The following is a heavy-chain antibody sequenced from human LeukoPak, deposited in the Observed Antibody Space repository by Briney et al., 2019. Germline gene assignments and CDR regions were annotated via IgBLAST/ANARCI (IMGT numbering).Heavy chain of an antibody. CDR3: ASFYGDYFYYGMDV. Sequence: GGSLRLSCAASGFTFSSYGMHGVGQGPGKGLEWVSSISSSSIYIYYADSVKGRFTISRDNAKNSLYLQMNSLRAEDTAVYYCASFYGDYFYYGMDVWGQGTTVTVSS. J-gene: IGHJ6*02. V-gene: IGHV3-21*01. CDR2: ISSSSIYI. D-gene: IGHD4-17*01. CDR1: GFTFSSYG.